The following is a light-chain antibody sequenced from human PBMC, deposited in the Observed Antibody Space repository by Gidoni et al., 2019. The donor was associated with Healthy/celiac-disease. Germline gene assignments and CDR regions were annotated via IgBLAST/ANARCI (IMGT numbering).Light chain of an antibody. Sequence: ELVLTQSPATLSVSPGERGTLSCRASQSVSSNLDGSQQKPGQDPRLLIYCASTRATGIPARFSGSGAGTEFTLTISSLQSEDFAVYYCQQYNNWPPITFGQGTKLEIK. CDR2: CAS. V-gene: IGKV3-15*01. CDR1: QSVSSN. CDR3: QQYNNWPPIT. J-gene: IGKJ2*01.